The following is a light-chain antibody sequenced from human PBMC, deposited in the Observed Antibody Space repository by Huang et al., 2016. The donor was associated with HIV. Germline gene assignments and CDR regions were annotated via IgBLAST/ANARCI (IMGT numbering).Light chain of an antibody. V-gene: IGKV3-15*01. Sequence: EIVMTQSPVTLSVSPGERATLSCRASQSVSSNLAWYQQKAGQAPRLLIYGASTRATGIPARFSGSGSGTEFTLTISSLLSEDLAVYYCQQYNNWPPEETFGPGTKVDIK. CDR3: QQYNNWPPEET. CDR2: GAS. J-gene: IGKJ3*01. CDR1: QSVSSN.